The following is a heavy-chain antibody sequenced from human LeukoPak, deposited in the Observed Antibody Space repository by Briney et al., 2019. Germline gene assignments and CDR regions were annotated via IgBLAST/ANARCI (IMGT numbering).Heavy chain of an antibody. J-gene: IGHJ3*02. CDR1: GFTLSSYW. CDR2: IKQDGSEK. D-gene: IGHD3-22*01. CDR3: AREGWATMIAVLDAFDI. Sequence: PGGSLRLSCAASGFTLSSYWMSWVRQAPGKGLEWVANIKQDGSEKYYVDSVKGRFTISRDNAKNSLYLQMNSLRAEDTAVYYCAREGWATMIAVLDAFDIWGQGTMVTVSS. V-gene: IGHV3-7*01.